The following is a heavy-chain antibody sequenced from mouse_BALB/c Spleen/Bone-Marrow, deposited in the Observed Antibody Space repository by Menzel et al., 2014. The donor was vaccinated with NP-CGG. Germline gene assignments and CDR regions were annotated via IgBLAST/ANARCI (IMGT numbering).Heavy chain of an antibody. J-gene: IGHJ4*01. D-gene: IGHD2-5*01. CDR2: ISSGSSTI. CDR3: ATERRCYSNIYDYYALDY. CDR1: GFTFSSFG. V-gene: IGHV5-17*02. Sequence: EVKLMESGGGLVQPGGSRKLSCAASGFTFSSFGMHWVRQAPEKGLEWVAYISSGSSTIYYADTVKGRFTISRDNPKNTLFLQMTSLMSEDTAMYYCATERRCYSNIYDYYALDYWGQGTSVTVSS.